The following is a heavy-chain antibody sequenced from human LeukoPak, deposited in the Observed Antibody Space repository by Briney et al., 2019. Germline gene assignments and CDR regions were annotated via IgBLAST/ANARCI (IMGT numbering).Heavy chain of an antibody. Sequence: SETLSLTCAVSGGSISSSSYYWGWIRQPPGKGLEWIGSIYYSGSTYYNPSLKSRVTISVDTSKNQFSLKLSSVTAADTAVYYCARATTVGATDLPYFDYWGQGTLVTVSS. J-gene: IGHJ4*02. CDR3: ARATTVGATDLPYFDY. CDR2: IYYSGST. CDR1: GGSISSSSYY. V-gene: IGHV4-39*01. D-gene: IGHD1-26*01.